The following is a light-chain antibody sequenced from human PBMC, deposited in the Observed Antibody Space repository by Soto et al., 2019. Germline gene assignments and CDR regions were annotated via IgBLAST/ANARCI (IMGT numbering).Light chain of an antibody. CDR2: AAS. J-gene: IGKJ2*01. CDR3: EESYSTLLYT. V-gene: IGKV1-39*01. CDR1: QSISSY. Sequence: DIQMTQSPSSLSASVGDRVTITCRASQSISSYLNGYQQKPGKAPKLLIYAASSLQSGVPSRFSGSGPGTDSTLTISSLQPEDFATYYCEESYSTLLYTFGQGTKLEIK.